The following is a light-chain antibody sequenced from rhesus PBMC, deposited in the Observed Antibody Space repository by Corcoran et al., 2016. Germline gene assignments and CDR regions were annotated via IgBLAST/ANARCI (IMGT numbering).Light chain of an antibody. CDR1: QGISSW. Sequence: DIQMTQSPSSLSASVGDKVTITCRASQGISSWLAWYQQKPGKAPKLLNYAASSLQSGVPSRFSGSGSGTDYPLTIRSLQPEDFATYYCQQGYNTPTFGGWTKVEIK. V-gene: IGKV1-18*01. CDR2: AAS. CDR3: QQGYNTPT. J-gene: IGKJ4*01.